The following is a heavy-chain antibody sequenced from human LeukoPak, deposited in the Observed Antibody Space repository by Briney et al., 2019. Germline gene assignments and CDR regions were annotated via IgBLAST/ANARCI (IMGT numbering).Heavy chain of an antibody. Sequence: GGSMRLSCAASGFTFSSYAMSWVRQAPGKGLEWVSAISGSGGSTYYADSVKGRFTISRDNSKNTLCLQMNSLRAEDTAAYYCAKRSLLWFGELFEGDAFDIWGQGTMVTVSS. J-gene: IGHJ3*02. D-gene: IGHD3-10*01. CDR2: ISGSGGST. CDR1: GFTFSSYA. CDR3: AKRSLLWFGELFEGDAFDI. V-gene: IGHV3-23*01.